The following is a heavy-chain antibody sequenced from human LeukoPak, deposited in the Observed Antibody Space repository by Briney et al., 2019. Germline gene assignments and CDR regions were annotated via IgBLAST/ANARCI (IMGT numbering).Heavy chain of an antibody. CDR2: INSDGSST. CDR1: GFTFSSYW. CDR3: ARVRDIVVVPAAMRYYYYGMDV. Sequence: GGSLRLSCAASGFTFSSYWMHWVRQAPGKGLVWVSRINSDGSSTSYADSVKGRFTISRDNAKNTLYLQMNSLRAEDTAVYYCARVRDIVVVPAAMRYYYYGMDVWGQGATVTVSS. V-gene: IGHV3-74*01. J-gene: IGHJ6*02. D-gene: IGHD2-2*01.